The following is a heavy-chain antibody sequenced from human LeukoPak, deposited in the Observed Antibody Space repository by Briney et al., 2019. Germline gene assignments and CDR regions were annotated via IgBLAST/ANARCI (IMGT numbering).Heavy chain of an antibody. D-gene: IGHD6-13*01. Sequence: ASVKVSCKASGYTFTSYIISWVRQAPGQGLEWMGWINAYNGNTVYPQRVQGRVTMTTDTSTSTAYMELRSLRSDDTAVYYCARDRHIAAAVYYYYMDVWGKGTPVTVSS. CDR3: ARDRHIAAAVYYYYMDV. CDR2: INAYNGNT. CDR1: GYTFTSYI. J-gene: IGHJ6*03. V-gene: IGHV1-18*01.